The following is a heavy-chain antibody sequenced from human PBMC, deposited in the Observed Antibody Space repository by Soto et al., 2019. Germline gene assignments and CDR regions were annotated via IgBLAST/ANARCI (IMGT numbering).Heavy chain of an antibody. CDR1: GGTFSSYA. CDR2: IIPIFGTA. CDR3: ARDTPVLRYFDWFPNWFDP. V-gene: IGHV1-69*13. Sequence: SVKVSCKASGGTFSSYAISWVRQAPGQGLEWMGGIIPIFGTANYAQKFQGRVTITADESTSTAYMELSSLRSEDTAVYYCARDTPVLRYFDWFPNWFDPWGQGTLVTVYS. D-gene: IGHD3-9*01. J-gene: IGHJ5*02.